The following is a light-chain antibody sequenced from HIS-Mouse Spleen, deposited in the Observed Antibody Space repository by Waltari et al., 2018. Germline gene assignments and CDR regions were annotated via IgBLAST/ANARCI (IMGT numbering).Light chain of an antibody. J-gene: IGKJ3*01. CDR3: QQYYSYRFT. Sequence: AIRMTQSPSSFSASTGDRVTIPCRASQGISSYLAWYQQKPGKATKLLIYAASTLQSGVPSRCSGSGAGTDFTLTISCLQSEDFATYYCQQYYSYRFTFGPGTKVDIK. CDR2: AAS. CDR1: QGISSY. V-gene: IGKV1-8*01.